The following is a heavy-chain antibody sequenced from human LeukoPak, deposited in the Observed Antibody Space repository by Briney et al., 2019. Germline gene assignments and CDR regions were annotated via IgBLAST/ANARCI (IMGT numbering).Heavy chain of an antibody. V-gene: IGHV3-9*01. D-gene: IGHD3-22*01. J-gene: IGHJ4*02. Sequence: GGSLRLSCAASGFTFDDYAMHWVRQAPGKGLEWVSGISWNSGSIGYADSVKGRFTISRDNAKNSLYLQMNSLRAEDTALYYCAKDIYYDSSVFDYWGQGTLVTVSS. CDR1: GFTFDDYA. CDR3: AKDIYYDSSVFDY. CDR2: ISWNSGSI.